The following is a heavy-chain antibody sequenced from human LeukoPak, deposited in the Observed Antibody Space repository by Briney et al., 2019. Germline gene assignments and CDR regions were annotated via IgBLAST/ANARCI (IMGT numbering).Heavy chain of an antibody. D-gene: IGHD4-17*01. Sequence: ASVKVSCKVSGGINYAISWVRLVSGQGLEWLGGIIPLLDAANSAQKFQGRVTFTADKLTRTAYMELSSLRSEDTAVYYCARGDYDDSGDFRTLEYWGQGTLVTVSS. CDR3: ARGDYDDSGDFRTLEY. CDR1: GGINYA. J-gene: IGHJ4*02. CDR2: IIPLLDAA. V-gene: IGHV1-69*10.